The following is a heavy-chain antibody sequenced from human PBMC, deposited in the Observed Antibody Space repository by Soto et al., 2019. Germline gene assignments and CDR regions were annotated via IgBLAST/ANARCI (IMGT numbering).Heavy chain of an antibody. CDR3: ARVLGYCSGGSCYPYGMDV. V-gene: IGHV1-18*01. J-gene: IGHJ6*02. Sequence: ASVKVSCKASGYTFTSYGISWVRQAPGQGLEWMGWISAYNGNTNYAQKLQGRVTMTTDTSTSTAYMELRSLRSDDTAVYYCARVLGYCSGGSCYPYGMDVWGQGNTVTVSS. CDR2: ISAYNGNT. CDR1: GYTFTSYG. D-gene: IGHD2-15*01.